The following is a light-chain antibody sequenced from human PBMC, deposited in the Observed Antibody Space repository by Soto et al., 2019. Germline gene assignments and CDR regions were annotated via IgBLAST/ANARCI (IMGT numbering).Light chain of an antibody. CDR1: QSVSSN. CDR3: QQYNNWPRT. CDR2: GAS. Sequence: EIVMTQSPASLSVSPGERATLSCRPSQSVSSNLAWYQQKPGQAPRLLIYGASTGATGVPARFSGSGSGTDFTLTISSLQSEDFAVYYCQQYNNWPRTFGQGTKV. V-gene: IGKV3-15*01. J-gene: IGKJ1*01.